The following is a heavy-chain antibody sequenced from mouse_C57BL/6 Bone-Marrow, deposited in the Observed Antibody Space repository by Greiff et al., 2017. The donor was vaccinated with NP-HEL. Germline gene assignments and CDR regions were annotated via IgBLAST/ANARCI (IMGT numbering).Heavy chain of an antibody. CDR3: ARERNWYFDV. Sequence: VKLMESGAELARPGASVKLSCKASGYTFTSYGISWVKQRTGQGLEWIGEIYPRSGNTYYNEKFKGKATLTADKSSSTAYMELRSLTSEDSAVYFCARERNWYFDVWGTGTTVTVSS. CDR1: GYTFTSYG. CDR2: IYPRSGNT. J-gene: IGHJ1*03. V-gene: IGHV1-81*01.